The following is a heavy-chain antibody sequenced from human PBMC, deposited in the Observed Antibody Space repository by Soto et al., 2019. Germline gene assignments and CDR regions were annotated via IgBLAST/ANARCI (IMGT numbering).Heavy chain of an antibody. D-gene: IGHD3-9*01. V-gene: IGHV3-15*07. Sequence: EVQLIESGGDLVKPGGSLRLSCAASGFIFSNSWMIWVRQAPGKGLEWVGLIKNEIRGGGLAEYAAPVKDGFTISRNSSKTILYLQKHGLKTENTDVYYCHTDFDDQDWDGYWGQGTQVSVSS. J-gene: IGHJ4*02. CDR3: HTDFDDQDWDGY. CDR2: IKNEIRGGGLA. CDR1: GFIFSNSW.